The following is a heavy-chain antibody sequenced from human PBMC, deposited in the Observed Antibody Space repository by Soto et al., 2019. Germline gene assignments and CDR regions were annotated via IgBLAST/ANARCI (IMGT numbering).Heavy chain of an antibody. CDR3: AKEGSRHPGDEWELLHYFDY. Sequence: GGSLRLSCAASGFTFSSYAMSWVRQAPGKGLEWVSAISGSGGSTYYADSVKGRFTISRDNSKNTLYLQMNSLRAEDTAVYYCAKEGSRHPGDEWELLHYFDYWGQGTLVTVSS. CDR1: GFTFSSYA. J-gene: IGHJ4*02. CDR2: ISGSGGST. V-gene: IGHV3-23*01. D-gene: IGHD1-26*01.